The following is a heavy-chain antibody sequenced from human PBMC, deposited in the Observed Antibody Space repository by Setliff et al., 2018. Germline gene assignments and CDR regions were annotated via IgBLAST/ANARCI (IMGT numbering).Heavy chain of an antibody. CDR2: IYSSGSS. J-gene: IGHJ5*02. CDR3: ARAAKYDSSGYYGFWFDP. D-gene: IGHD3-22*01. CDR1: GGSISSSY. Sequence: SETLSLTCSVSGGSISSSYWTWIRQPPGKGLEWIGYIYSSGSSNYNPSLKSRVTISVDTSKNQFSLRLSSVTAADTAVYCCARAAKYDSSGYYGFWFDPWGQGNLVTVS. V-gene: IGHV4-59*01.